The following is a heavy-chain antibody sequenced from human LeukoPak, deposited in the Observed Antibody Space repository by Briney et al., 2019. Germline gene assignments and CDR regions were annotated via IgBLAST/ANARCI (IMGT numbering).Heavy chain of an antibody. CDR3: ARDDILTGYYIFDY. J-gene: IGHJ4*02. CDR2: ISSSSSYI. Sequence: GGSLRLSCAASGFTFSSYSMNWVRQAPAKGLEWVSSISSSSSYIYYADSVKGRFTISRDNAKNSLYLQMNSLRAEDTAVYYCARDDILTGYYIFDYWGQGTLVTVSS. CDR1: GFTFSSYS. V-gene: IGHV3-21*01. D-gene: IGHD3-9*01.